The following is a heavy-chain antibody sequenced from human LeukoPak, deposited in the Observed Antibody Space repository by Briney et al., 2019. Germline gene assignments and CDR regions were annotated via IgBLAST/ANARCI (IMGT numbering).Heavy chain of an antibody. CDR3: ARDSDCSSTSCSPGYYGMDV. J-gene: IGHJ6*02. D-gene: IGHD2-2*01. CDR2: VISISSYI. V-gene: IGHV3-21*01. Sequence: GGSLRLSCAASGFTFSSYSMNWVRQAPGKALEWVSSVISISSYIYYADSVKGRFTISRDNAKNSLYLQMNSLRAEDTAVYYCARDSDCSSTSCSPGYYGMDVWGQGTTVTVSS. CDR1: GFTFSSYS.